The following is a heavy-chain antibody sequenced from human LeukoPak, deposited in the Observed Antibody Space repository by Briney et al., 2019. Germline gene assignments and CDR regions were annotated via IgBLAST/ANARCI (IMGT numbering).Heavy chain of an antibody. V-gene: IGHV1-18*01. CDR2: ISAYSGST. CDR1: GYTFIRYD. CDR3: ATVGYCSNGVCYTNWFDP. J-gene: IGHJ5*02. Sequence: GASVKVSCKASGYTFIRYDISWVRQAPGQGLEWMGWISAYSGSTNYAQKLQGRVTMTTDTSTSTAYMELTSLRSEDTAVYYCATVGYCSNGVCYTNWFDPWGQGTLVTVSS. D-gene: IGHD2-8*01.